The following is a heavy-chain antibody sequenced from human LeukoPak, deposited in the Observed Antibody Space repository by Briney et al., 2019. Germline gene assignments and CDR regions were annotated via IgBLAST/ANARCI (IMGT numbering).Heavy chain of an antibody. Sequence: PGGSLRLSCSASGFTVISDYLSWVRQAPGKGLAWLSVIYSGGSTYYADSVKGRFTISRDNSKNTVYLQMNSLRVEDTAVYYCTRGGAVPATRSFDYWGQGTLVTVSS. CDR3: TRGGAVPATRSFDY. V-gene: IGHV3-66*01. D-gene: IGHD2-2*01. CDR1: GFTVISDY. J-gene: IGHJ4*02. CDR2: IYSGGST.